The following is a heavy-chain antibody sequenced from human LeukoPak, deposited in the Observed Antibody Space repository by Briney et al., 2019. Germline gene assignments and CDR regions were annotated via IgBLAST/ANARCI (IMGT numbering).Heavy chain of an antibody. V-gene: IGHV4-59*01. CDR3: ARAPSDCSGASCYIIAY. J-gene: IGHJ1*01. CDR1: GGSISSYY. D-gene: IGHD2-15*01. CDR2: IYYTGST. Sequence: SETLSLTCTVSGGSISSYYWSWIRQPPGKGLEWIGYIYYTGSTNYNPSLKRRVTISVDTSKNQFSLKLSSVTAADTAVYYCARAPSDCSGASCYIIAYCGQGTPVTVSS.